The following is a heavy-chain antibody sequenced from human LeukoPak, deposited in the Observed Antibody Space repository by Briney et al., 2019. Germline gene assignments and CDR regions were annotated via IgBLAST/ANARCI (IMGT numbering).Heavy chain of an antibody. J-gene: IGHJ3*02. CDR3: ARELLSLDAFDI. D-gene: IGHD1-26*01. V-gene: IGHV3-7*01. CDR1: GFTFTNYW. CDR2: IKQDRSEK. Sequence: PGGSLRLSCAASGFTFTNYWMSWVRQAPGKGLELVANIKQDRSEKYYVDSVKGRFTISRDNAKNSLYLQMNSLRAEDTAVYYCARELLSLDAFDIWGQGTMVTVSS.